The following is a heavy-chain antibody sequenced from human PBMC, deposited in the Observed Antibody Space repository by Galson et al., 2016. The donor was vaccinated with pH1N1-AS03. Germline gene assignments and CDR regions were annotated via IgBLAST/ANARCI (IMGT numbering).Heavy chain of an antibody. Sequence: SVKVSCKASGFTLTNYDVYWMRQAPGRGPEWMGVDRPSGNIPSVAPNFQDRLIVTRDTSTATANMQLGGLRPDDTAVYYCARVPSSCRGGACFPLDSWGQGTLLTVSS. V-gene: IGHV1-46*01. CDR1: GFTLTNYD. D-gene: IGHD1-26*01. CDR2: DRPSGNIP. CDR3: ARVPSSCRGGACFPLDS. J-gene: IGHJ4*02.